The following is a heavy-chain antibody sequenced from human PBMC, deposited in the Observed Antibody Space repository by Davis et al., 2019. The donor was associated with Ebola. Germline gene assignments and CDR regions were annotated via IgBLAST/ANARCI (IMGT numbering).Heavy chain of an antibody. CDR1: GFTSSGSA. V-gene: IGHV3-73*01. CDR3: TSNHVDIVAGDY. J-gene: IGHJ4*02. CDR2: IRSKANSYAT. D-gene: IGHD5-12*01. Sequence: GGPLRPPCAAPGFTSSGSAMHWVRKASGKGLEWVGRIRSKANSYATAYAASVKGRFTISRDDSKNTAYLQMNSLKTEDTAVYYCTSNHVDIVAGDYWGQGTLVTVSS.